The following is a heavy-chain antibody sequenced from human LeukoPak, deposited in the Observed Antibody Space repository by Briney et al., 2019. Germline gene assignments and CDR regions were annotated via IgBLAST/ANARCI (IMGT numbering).Heavy chain of an antibody. CDR1: GGSISSSSYY. CDR3: AREPGTSSGSGWSLGDDY. V-gene: IGHV4-39*07. CDR2: IYYSGST. Sequence: SETLSLTCTVSGGSISSSSYYWGWIRQPPGKGLEWIGSIYYSGSTYYNPSLKSRVTISVDTSKNQFSLKLSSVTAADTAVYYCAREPGTSSGSGWSLGDDYWGQGTLVTVSP. D-gene: IGHD6-19*01. J-gene: IGHJ4*02.